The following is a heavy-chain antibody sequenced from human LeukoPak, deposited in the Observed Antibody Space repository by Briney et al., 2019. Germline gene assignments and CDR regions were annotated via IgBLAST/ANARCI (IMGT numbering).Heavy chain of an antibody. CDR1: GYTFTSYG. J-gene: IGHJ1*01. Sequence: ASVKVSCKASGYTFTSYGISWVRQAPGQGLEWMGWISAYNGNTNYAQKLQGRVTMTTDTSTSTAYMELRSLRSDDTAVYYYARDRDIVVVVAAHEYFQHWGQGTLVTVSS. CDR2: ISAYNGNT. V-gene: IGHV1-18*04. CDR3: ARDRDIVVVVAAHEYFQH. D-gene: IGHD2-15*01.